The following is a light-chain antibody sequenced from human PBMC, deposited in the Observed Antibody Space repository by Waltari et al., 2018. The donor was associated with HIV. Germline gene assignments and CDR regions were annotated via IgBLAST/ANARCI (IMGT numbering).Light chain of an antibody. CDR1: SSDVGGYKF. CDR2: EVS. Sequence: QSALTQPPSASGSPGPSVTISCTGTSSDVGGYKFVSWYQQHPGKAPKLIIFEVSKRPSGVPDRFSGSKSGNTASLTVSGLQAEDEADYYCSSYAGSNNYVFGTGTKVTVL. J-gene: IGLJ1*01. V-gene: IGLV2-8*01. CDR3: SSYAGSNNYV.